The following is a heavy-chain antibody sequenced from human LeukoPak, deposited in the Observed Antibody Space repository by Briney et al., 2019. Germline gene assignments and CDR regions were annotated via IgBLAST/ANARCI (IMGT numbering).Heavy chain of an antibody. J-gene: IGHJ4*02. CDR2: IIPIFGTA. Sequence: ASVKVSCKASGGTFSSYAISWVRQAPGQGLEWMGGIIPIFGTANYAQKFQGRVTITADESTSTAYMELSSLRSEDTAVYYCASRYYDSSGYLPFDYWGQGTLVTVSS. D-gene: IGHD3-22*01. V-gene: IGHV1-69*13. CDR1: GGTFSSYA. CDR3: ASRYYDSSGYLPFDY.